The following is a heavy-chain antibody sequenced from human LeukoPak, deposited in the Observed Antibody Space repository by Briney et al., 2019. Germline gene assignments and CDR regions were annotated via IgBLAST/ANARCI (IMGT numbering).Heavy chain of an antibody. CDR1: GGTFRSYT. Sequence: SVKVSCKASGGTFRSYTISWVRQAPGQGLEWMGRIIPILGIANYAQKFQGRVTITADKSTSTAYMELSSLRSEDTAVYYCAEGIAVALAFDIWGQGTMVTVSS. CDR3: AEGIAVALAFDI. D-gene: IGHD6-19*01. J-gene: IGHJ3*02. CDR2: IIPILGIA. V-gene: IGHV1-69*02.